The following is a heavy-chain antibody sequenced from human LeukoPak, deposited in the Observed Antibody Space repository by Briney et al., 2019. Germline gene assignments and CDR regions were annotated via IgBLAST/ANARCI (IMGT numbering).Heavy chain of an antibody. CDR2: IYPGDSDT. Sequence: GESLKISCKGSGYSFTSYWIGWVRQMPGKGLEWMGIIYPGDSDTRYSPSFQGQVTISADKSISTAYLQWSSLKASGTAMYYCAALLGYCSGGSCYSTYYFDYWGQGTLVTVSS. J-gene: IGHJ4*02. V-gene: IGHV5-51*01. CDR3: AALLGYCSGGSCYSTYYFDY. D-gene: IGHD2-15*01. CDR1: GYSFTSYW.